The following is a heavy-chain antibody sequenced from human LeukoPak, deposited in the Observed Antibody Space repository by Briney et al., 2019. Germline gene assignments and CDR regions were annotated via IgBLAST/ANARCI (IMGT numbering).Heavy chain of an antibody. CDR3: ARDAYYYDSSGSRLFDY. D-gene: IGHD3-22*01. CDR2: IRYDGSNK. Sequence: PGGSLRLSCAASGFTFSSYGMHWVRQAPGKGLEWVAFIRYDGSNKYYVGSVKGRFTISRDNSKNTLYLQMNSLRAEDTAVYYCARDAYYYDSSGSRLFDYWGQGTLVTVSS. V-gene: IGHV3-30*02. CDR1: GFTFSSYG. J-gene: IGHJ4*02.